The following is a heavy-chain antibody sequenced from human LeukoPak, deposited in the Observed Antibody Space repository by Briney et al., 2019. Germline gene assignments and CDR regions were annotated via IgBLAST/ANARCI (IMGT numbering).Heavy chain of an antibody. J-gene: IGHJ4*02. CDR1: GGSISSGSYY. D-gene: IGHD3-10*01. V-gene: IGHV4-61*02. CDR2: IYTGGST. Sequence: SETLSLTCTVSGGSISSGSYYWSWIRQPAGKGLEWIGRIYTGGSTNYNPSLKSRVTISVDTSKNQFSLKLSSVTAADTAVYYCARSSPMVRGVIQPDIFDYWGQGTLVTVSS. CDR3: ARSSPMVRGVIQPDIFDY.